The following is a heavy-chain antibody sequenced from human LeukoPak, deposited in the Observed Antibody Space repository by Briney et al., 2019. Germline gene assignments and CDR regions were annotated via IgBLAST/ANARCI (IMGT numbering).Heavy chain of an antibody. V-gene: IGHV4-34*01. D-gene: IGHD2-15*01. CDR2: INHSGST. CDR3: ARGLGYCSGGSCYPHFFGY. CDR1: GGSFSGYY. Sequence: PSETLSLTCAVYGGSFSGYYWSWIRQPPGKGLEWIGEINHSGSTNYNPSPKSRVTISVDTSKNQFSLKLSSVTAADTAVYYCARGLGYCSGGSCYPHFFGYWGQGTLVTVSS. J-gene: IGHJ4*02.